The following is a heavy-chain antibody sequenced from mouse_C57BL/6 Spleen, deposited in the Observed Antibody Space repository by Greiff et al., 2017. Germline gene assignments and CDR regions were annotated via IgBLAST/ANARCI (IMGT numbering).Heavy chain of an antibody. CDR2: ISYDGSN. CDR1: GYSITSGYY. Sequence: ESGPGLVKPSQSLSLTCSVTGYSITSGYYWNWIRQFPGNKLEWMGYISYDGSNNYNPSLKNRISITRDTSKNQFFLKLNSVTTEDTATYYCAREGSSYFDYWGQGTTRTVSS. CDR3: AREGSSYFDY. J-gene: IGHJ2*01. V-gene: IGHV3-6*01.